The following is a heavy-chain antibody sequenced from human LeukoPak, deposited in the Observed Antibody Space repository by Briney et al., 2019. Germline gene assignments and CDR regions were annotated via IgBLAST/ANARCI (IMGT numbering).Heavy chain of an antibody. J-gene: IGHJ3*02. CDR2: ISSSGSTI. V-gene: IGHV3-48*03. Sequence: PGGSLRLSCAASGFTFSTYEMNWVRQAPGKGLEWVSYISSSGSTIYYADSVKGRFTISRDNSKNTLYLQMNSLRAEDTAVYYCARVQVGATPFGAFDIWGQGTMVTVSS. CDR1: GFTFSTYE. D-gene: IGHD1-26*01. CDR3: ARVQVGATPFGAFDI.